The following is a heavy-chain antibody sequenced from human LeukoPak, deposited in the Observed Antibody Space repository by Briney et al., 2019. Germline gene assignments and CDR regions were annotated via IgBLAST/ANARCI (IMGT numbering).Heavy chain of an antibody. CDR3: ARDSHYYDSSGYNDAFDI. CDR1: GCTITSYD. J-gene: IGHJ3*02. CDR2: ISSYNGNT. Sequence: ASVTVSCKASGCTITSYDISWVRHAPGQEREGMVWISSYNGNTNYAQKLQGRVTMTTDTSTSTAYMELRSLRSDDTTVYYCARDSHYYDSSGYNDAFDIWGQGTMVTVSS. D-gene: IGHD3-22*01. V-gene: IGHV1-18*01.